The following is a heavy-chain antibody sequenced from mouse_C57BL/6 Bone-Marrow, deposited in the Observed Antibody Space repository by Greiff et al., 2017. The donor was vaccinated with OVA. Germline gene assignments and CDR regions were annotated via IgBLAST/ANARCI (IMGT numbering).Heavy chain of an antibody. J-gene: IGHJ4*01. CDR2: IRNKANRYTT. V-gene: IGHV7-3*01. CDR3: ARYGNYHYYAMDY. Sequence: DVMLVESGGGLVQPGGSLSLSCAASGFTFTDYYMSWVRQPPGKALEWLGFIRNKANRYTTEYSASVKGRFNISRDNSQSILYLQMNALRAEDSATYYCARYGNYHYYAMDYWGQGISVTVSS. D-gene: IGHD2-1*01. CDR1: GFTFTDYY.